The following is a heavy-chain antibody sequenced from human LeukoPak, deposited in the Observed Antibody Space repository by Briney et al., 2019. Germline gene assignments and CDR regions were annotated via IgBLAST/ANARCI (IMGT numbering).Heavy chain of an antibody. CDR3: ASPSKLVISRGGFDI. J-gene: IGHJ3*02. Sequence: SETLSLTCTVSGGSSSDTTYYWAWIRQPPGKGLEWIGSIYFSETTYNPSLKSRITISADTSKKRFSLKLSSVTAADTAVYYCASPSKLVISRGGFDIWGQGTMVTVSA. V-gene: IGHV4-39*02. CDR1: GGSSSDTTYY. CDR2: IYFSETT. D-gene: IGHD3-22*01.